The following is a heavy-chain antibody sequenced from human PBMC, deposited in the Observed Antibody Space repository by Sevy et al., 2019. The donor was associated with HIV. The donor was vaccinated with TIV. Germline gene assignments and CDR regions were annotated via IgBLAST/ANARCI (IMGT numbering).Heavy chain of an antibody. J-gene: IGHJ4*02. Sequence: GGSRRLSCAASGFTFSSYDMHWVRQATGKGLEWVSAIGTAGDTYYPGSVKGRFTISRENAKNSLYLQMNSLRAGDTAVYYCARGYYDSSGSIAPYYFDYWGQGTLVTVSS. CDR1: GFTFSSYD. V-gene: IGHV3-13*01. D-gene: IGHD3-22*01. CDR3: ARGYYDSSGSIAPYYFDY. CDR2: IGTAGDT.